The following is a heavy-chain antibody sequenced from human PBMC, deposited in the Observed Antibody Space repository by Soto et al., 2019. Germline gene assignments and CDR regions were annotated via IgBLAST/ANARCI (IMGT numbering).Heavy chain of an antibody. V-gene: IGHV1-69*01. CDR2: IIPLFGTT. J-gene: IGHJ6*02. CDR3: AAELGFGKLSVV. CDR1: GDTFKNCV. D-gene: IGHD3-10*01. Sequence: QVQVVQSGVEVRRPGSSVKVSCKASGDTFKNCVISWVRQAPGQGLEWMGGIIPLFGTTDFAQRFKGRLTITTDESTTTAYMELSRLRYEDTDTYYCAAELGFGKLSVVWGQGTTVIVSS.